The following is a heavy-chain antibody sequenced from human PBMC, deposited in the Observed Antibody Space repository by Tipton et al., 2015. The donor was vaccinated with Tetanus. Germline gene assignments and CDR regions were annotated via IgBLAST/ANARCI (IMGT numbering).Heavy chain of an antibody. D-gene: IGHD3-22*01. Sequence: SLRLSCAASGFTFSSYAMHWVRQAPGKGLEWVAVISYDGSNKYYADSVKGRFTISRDNSKNTLYLQMNSLRAEDTAVYYCARGAITMIVVADAFDIWGQGTMVTVSS. V-gene: IGHV3-30-3*01. CDR1: GFTFSSYA. CDR3: ARGAITMIVVADAFDI. CDR2: ISYDGSNK. J-gene: IGHJ3*02.